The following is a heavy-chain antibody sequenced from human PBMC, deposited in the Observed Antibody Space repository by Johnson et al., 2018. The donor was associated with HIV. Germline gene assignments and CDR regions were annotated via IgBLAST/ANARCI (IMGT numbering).Heavy chain of an antibody. CDR1: GFTFDDYG. CDR3: ARSRGGSSEDAFDI. CDR2: ITWYGGST. Sequence: VLLVESGGGVVRPGGSLRLSCAASGFTFDDYGMSWVRQAPRKGLAWVSGITWYGGSTGYADSVKGRFTISRDNAKNSLYLQINSLRAEDTSFYYCARSRGGSSEDAFDIWGQGTMVTVSS. D-gene: IGHD1-26*01. V-gene: IGHV3-20*04. J-gene: IGHJ3*02.